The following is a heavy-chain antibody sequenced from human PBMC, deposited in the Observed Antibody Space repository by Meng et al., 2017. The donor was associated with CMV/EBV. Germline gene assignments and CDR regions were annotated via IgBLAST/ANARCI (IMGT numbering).Heavy chain of an antibody. CDR3: ARGAIVVVPAPPQYYYYGMDV. J-gene: IGHJ6*02. CDR2: IKHDGSEK. CDR1: GFTFSSYW. Sequence: ESLKISRAASGFTFSSYWMSWVRQAPGKGLEWVANIKHDGSEKYYVDSVKARFTISRDNAKNSLYLQMNSLRAEDTAVYYCARGAIVVVPAPPQYYYYGMDVWGQGTTVTVSS. D-gene: IGHD2-2*01. V-gene: IGHV3-7*01.